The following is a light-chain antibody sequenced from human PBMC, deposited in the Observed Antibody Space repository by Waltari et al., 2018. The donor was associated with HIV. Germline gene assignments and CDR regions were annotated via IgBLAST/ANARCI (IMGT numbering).Light chain of an antibody. J-gene: IGLJ1*01. V-gene: IGLV2-11*01. CDR3: CAYAAAHISYV. CDR2: DVR. CDR1: RSDVGDYNY. Sequence: QSALTQPPSVSGSTGQSVTISCTGTRSDVGDYNYVSWYQQHPGKAPKLIIFDVRQRPSGVPDRFSGSKSGSTASLTISGLQTEDEADYFCCAYAAAHISYVFGSGTKVAVL.